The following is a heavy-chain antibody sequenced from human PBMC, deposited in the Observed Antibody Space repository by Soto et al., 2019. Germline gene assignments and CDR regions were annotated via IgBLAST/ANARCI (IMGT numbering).Heavy chain of an antibody. CDR2: INSDGTGT. CDR3: AREISGGLDS. CDR1: GFTFTRHW. Sequence: GGSLRLSCAASGFTFTRHWMHWVRQAPGKGLVWVSRINSDGTGTGYADSLKGRFTISRDNAKNMLYLQMHSLRAEETAVYYCAREISGGLDSWGQGTLVTVSS. V-gene: IGHV3-74*01. J-gene: IGHJ5*01. D-gene: IGHD6-25*01.